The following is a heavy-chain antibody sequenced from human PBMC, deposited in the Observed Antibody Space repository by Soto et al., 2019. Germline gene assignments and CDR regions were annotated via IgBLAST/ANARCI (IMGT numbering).Heavy chain of an antibody. D-gene: IGHD2-2*01. CDR3: AKDLGYCSSTSCSYYYYYYGMDV. CDR1: GFTFSSYA. V-gene: IGHV3-23*01. CDR2: ISGSGGST. J-gene: IGHJ6*02. Sequence: GGSLRLSCAASGFTFSSYAMSWVRQAPGKGLEWVSAISGSGGSTYYADSVKGRFTISRDNSKNTLYLQMNSLRAEDTAVYYCAKDLGYCSSTSCSYYYYYYGMDVWGQGTTGTVSS.